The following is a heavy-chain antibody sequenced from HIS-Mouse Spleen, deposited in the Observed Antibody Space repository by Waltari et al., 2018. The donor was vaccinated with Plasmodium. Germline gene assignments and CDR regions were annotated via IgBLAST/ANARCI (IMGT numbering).Heavy chain of an antibody. CDR1: GGSFSGYY. CDR2: INHSGST. D-gene: IGHD7-27*01. Sequence: QVQLQQWGAGLLKPSETLSLTCAVYGGSFSGYYWSWIRQPPGKGMEWIGEINHSGSTNYNPSLKRRVTISVDTSKNQCSLKLSSVTAADTAVYYCARGQLGIDAFDIWGQGTMVTVSS. V-gene: IGHV4-34*01. J-gene: IGHJ3*02. CDR3: ARGQLGIDAFDI.